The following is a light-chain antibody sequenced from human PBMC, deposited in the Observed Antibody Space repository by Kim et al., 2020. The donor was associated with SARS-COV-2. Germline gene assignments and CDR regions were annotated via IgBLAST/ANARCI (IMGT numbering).Light chain of an antibody. CDR3: QQLNSYPLT. CDR2: AAS. V-gene: IGKV1-9*01. CDR1: QGISSY. J-gene: IGKJ4*01. Sequence: ASVGDRVTITCRASQGISSYLAWYQQKPGKAPKLLIYAASTLQSGVPSRFSGSVSGTEFTLTISSLQPEDFATYYCQQLNSYPLTFGGGTKVDIK.